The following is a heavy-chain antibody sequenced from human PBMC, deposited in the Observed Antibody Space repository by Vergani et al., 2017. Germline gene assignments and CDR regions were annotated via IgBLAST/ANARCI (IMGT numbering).Heavy chain of an antibody. Sequence: EVQLLQSEGAVVQPGGSLSLSCVSSGFTFSSHATSWVRQGHGQGLEWVSSIKNTGDSTHYADSVKGRFTISRDNSKNTLYLQMNSLRVEETGVYCCGSGSDNYNWGQGTLVTVSS. V-gene: IGHV3-23*01. CDR3: GSGSDNYN. D-gene: IGHD5-24*01. CDR1: GFTFSSHA. CDR2: IKNTGDST. J-gene: IGHJ4*02.